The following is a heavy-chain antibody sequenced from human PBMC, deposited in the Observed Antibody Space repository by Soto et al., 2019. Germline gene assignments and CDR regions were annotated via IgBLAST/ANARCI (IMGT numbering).Heavy chain of an antibody. CDR2: ISGSGGST. D-gene: IGHD6-13*01. J-gene: IGHJ3*02. V-gene: IGHV3-23*01. CDR3: AKDRGSSKSSAFDI. Sequence: GWSLRLSCAASGFTVSNNYMSLVRQAPGKGLEWVSAISGSGGSTYYADSVKGRFTISRDNSKNTLYLQMNSLRAEDTAVYYCAKDRGSSKSSAFDIWGQGTMVTVSS. CDR1: GFTVSNNY.